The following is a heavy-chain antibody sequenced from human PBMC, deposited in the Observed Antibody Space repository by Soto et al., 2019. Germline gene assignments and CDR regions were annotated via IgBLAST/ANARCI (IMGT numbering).Heavy chain of an antibody. Sequence: PGGSLRLSCAASEFTSSAYSINWVRQAPGKGPEWISYISANNKVILYTDSVKGRFTISRDNAKSTLYLQMNSLRVEDTAPYYCVRDSSWSLDYWGQGTLVTVSS. J-gene: IGHJ4*02. V-gene: IGHV3-48*01. D-gene: IGHD6-13*01. CDR1: EFTSSAYS. CDR2: ISANNKVI. CDR3: VRDSSWSLDY.